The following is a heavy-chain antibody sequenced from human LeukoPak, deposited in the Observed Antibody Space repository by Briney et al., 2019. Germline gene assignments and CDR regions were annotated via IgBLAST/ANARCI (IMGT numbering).Heavy chain of an antibody. CDR2: IYPGNSNT. Sequence: GESLKISCKGSGYRFTTYWIGWVRQMPGKGLEWMGIIYPGNSNTRYSPSFQGQVTISADKSISTAYLQWSSLKASDTAMYYCARGPDVAVAGASDYWGQGTLVTVSP. CDR1: GYRFTTYW. CDR3: ARGPDVAVAGASDY. J-gene: IGHJ4*02. D-gene: IGHD6-19*01. V-gene: IGHV5-51*01.